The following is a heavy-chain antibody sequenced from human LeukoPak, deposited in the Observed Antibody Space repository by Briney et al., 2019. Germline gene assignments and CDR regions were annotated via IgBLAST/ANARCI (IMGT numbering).Heavy chain of an antibody. CDR1: GFTVSSNY. CDR3: ARSHSRSYRGNFDY. D-gene: IGHD1-26*01. J-gene: IGHJ4*02. V-gene: IGHV3-53*01. CDR2: IYSGGST. Sequence: GGSLRPSCAASGFTVSSNYMSWVRQAPGKGLEWVSVIYSGGSTYYADSVKGRFTISRDNSKNTLYLQMNSLRAEDTAVYYCARSHSRSYRGNFDYWGQGTLVTVSS.